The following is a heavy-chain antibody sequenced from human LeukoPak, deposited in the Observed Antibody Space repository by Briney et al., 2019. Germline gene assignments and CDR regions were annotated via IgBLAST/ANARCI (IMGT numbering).Heavy chain of an antibody. J-gene: IGHJ4*02. D-gene: IGHD3-3*01. CDR2: MNTNSGNT. Sequence: ASLKVSCKASGYTFTSYVINCMRQARGPGLDSIRSMNTNSGNTGYAQKFQGRVTITRNTSISTAYMELSSLRSEDTAVYYCARVYYDFWSGYSFDYWGQGTLVTVSS. CDR3: ARVYYDFWSGYSFDY. CDR1: GYTFTSYV. V-gene: IGHV1-8*03.